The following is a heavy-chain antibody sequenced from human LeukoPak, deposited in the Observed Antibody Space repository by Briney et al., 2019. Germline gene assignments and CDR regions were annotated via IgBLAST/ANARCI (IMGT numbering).Heavy chain of an antibody. CDR1: GYTLTELP. V-gene: IGHV1-24*01. J-gene: IGHJ4*02. Sequence: ASVKVSCKVSGYTLTELPMHWVRQAPGKGLEWMGGIDPEDGETIYAQKFQGRVTMTEDTSTDTAYMDLSSLRSEDTAVYYCATHQGRFGDPSFDYWGQGTLVTVSS. D-gene: IGHD3-10*01. CDR3: ATHQGRFGDPSFDY. CDR2: IDPEDGET.